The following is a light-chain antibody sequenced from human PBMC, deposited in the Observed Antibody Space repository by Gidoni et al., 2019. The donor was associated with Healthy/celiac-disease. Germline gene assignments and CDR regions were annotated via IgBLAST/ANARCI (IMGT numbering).Light chain of an antibody. J-gene: IGKJ1*01. CDR2: GAS. Sequence: IVMTQSPATLAVSPGETATLSGRASQSVSSNIAWDQQKPGQAPRLLIYGASTSATGIPARFSGSGSGTEFTLTISSLQSEDFAVYYCHQYNNWPRTFXXXTKVEIK. V-gene: IGKV3-15*01. CDR3: HQYNNWPRT. CDR1: QSVSSN.